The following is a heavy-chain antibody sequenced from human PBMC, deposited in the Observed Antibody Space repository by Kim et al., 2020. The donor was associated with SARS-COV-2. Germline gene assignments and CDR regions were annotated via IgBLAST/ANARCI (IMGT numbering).Heavy chain of an antibody. J-gene: IGHJ5*02. V-gene: IGHV3-23*01. D-gene: IGHD2-15*01. CDR3: AKDNSFILVVVAAS. CDR2: ISGSGGNT. CDR1: GFSFSSYA. Sequence: GGSLRLSCVASGFSFSSYAMNWVRQAPRKGLEWVSGISGSGGNTYYTDSVKGRFTISRDNSKNTLYLQINSLRAEDTAVYYCAKDNSFILVVVAASWGQGTLVTVSS.